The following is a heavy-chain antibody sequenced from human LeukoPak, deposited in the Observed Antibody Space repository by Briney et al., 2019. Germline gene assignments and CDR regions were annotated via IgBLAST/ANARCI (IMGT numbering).Heavy chain of an antibody. V-gene: IGHV1-18*01. Sequence: WISTVTGSTNYAQKLQGRFTMTTDTSTSTAYMEVRTLRSDDTAVYYCATLYGDHPYFDFWGQGTLVTVSS. J-gene: IGHJ4*02. CDR3: ATLYGDHPYFDF. D-gene: IGHD4-17*01. CDR2: ISTVTGST.